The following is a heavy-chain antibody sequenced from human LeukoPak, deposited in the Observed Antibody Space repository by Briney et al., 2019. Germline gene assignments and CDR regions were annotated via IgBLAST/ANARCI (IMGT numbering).Heavy chain of an antibody. CDR1: GLTFSRYA. V-gene: IGHV3-23*01. CDR2: TFVSGGST. Sequence: QPGPSLSLSCAASGLTFSRYAMRWVRHAPGGRLGWVSATFVSGGSTSYTHSVKGRFTISRDNSKNTLYLPMDRQRTEDTDVYYCAKSDRWTSSGWWGGVNYFDYWGQGTLVTVSS. J-gene: IGHJ4*02. D-gene: IGHD6-19*01. CDR3: AKSDRWTSSGWWGGVNYFDY.